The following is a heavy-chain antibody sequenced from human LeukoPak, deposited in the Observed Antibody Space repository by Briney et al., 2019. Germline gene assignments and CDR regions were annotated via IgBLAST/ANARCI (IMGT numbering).Heavy chain of an antibody. CDR1: GFTFSSYA. V-gene: IGHV3-23*01. CDR2: ISGSGGST. CDR3: AKGLGYYYDSFPRGSSFDY. Sequence: GGSLRLSCAASGFTFSSYAMSWVRQAPGKGLERVSAISGSGGSTYYADSVKGRFTISRDNSKNTLYLQMNSLRAEDTAVYYCAKGLGYYYDSFPRGSSFDYWGQGTLVTVSS. J-gene: IGHJ4*02. D-gene: IGHD3-22*01.